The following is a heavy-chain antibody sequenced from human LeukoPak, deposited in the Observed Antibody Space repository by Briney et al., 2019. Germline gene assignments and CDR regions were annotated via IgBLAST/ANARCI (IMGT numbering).Heavy chain of an antibody. D-gene: IGHD3-22*01. V-gene: IGHV4-59*01. J-gene: IGHJ4*02. CDR3: AGASYDSSGVH. CDR2: IYYSGST. CDR1: GGSISSYY. Sequence: SETLSLTCTVSGGSISSYYWSWIRQPPGKGLEWIGYIYYSGSTNYNPSLKSRVTISVDTSKNQFSLKLSSVTAAGTAVYYCAGASYDSSGVHWGQGTLVTVSS.